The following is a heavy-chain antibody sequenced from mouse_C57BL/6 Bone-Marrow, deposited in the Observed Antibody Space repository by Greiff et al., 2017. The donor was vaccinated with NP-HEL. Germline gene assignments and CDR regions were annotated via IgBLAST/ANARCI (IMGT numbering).Heavy chain of an antibody. CDR1: GYTFTSYG. D-gene: IGHD2-4*01. J-gene: IGHJ3*01. Sequence: QVHVKQSGAELARPGASVKLSCKASGYTFTSYGISWVKQRTGQGLEWIGEIYPRSGNTYYNEKFKGKATLTADKSSSTAYMELRSLTSEDSAVYFCASLYYDYSFAYWGQGTLVTVSA. CDR3: ASLYYDYSFAY. V-gene: IGHV1-81*01. CDR2: IYPRSGNT.